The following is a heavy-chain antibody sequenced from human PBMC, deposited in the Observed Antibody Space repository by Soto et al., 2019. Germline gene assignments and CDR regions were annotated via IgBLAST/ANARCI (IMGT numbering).Heavy chain of an antibody. Sequence: GGSLRLSCAASGFTFGTYAMSWVRQAPGKGLEWVSTICGDSGSTYYAESVKGRFTISRDNSKNTLYLQMNSLRAEDPAVYYCAKHSFGTCYSSLDNWGQGTLVTVSS. CDR2: ICGDSGST. J-gene: IGHJ4*02. CDR1: GFTFGTYA. CDR3: AKHSFGTCYSSLDN. D-gene: IGHD2-15*01. V-gene: IGHV3-23*01.